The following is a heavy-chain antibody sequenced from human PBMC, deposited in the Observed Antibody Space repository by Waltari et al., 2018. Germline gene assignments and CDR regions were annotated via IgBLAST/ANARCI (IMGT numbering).Heavy chain of an antibody. J-gene: IGHJ6*02. D-gene: IGHD3-10*01. CDR3: ARRGVRGVQTPLGGMDV. V-gene: IGHV5-51*01. CDR1: GYSFTTYW. Sequence: EVQLVQSGAEVKKPGESLKISCKGSGYSFTTYWIGWVRQSPGKGLEWRGIIYPGDSGTRYSPSFQGQFTISADKSISTAYLQWSSLKASDTAMYYCARRGVRGVQTPLGGMDVWGQGTTVTVSS. CDR2: IYPGDSGT.